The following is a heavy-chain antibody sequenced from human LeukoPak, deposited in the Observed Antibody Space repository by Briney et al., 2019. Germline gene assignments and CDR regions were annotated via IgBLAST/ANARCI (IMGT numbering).Heavy chain of an antibody. CDR2: INHSGST. V-gene: IGHV4-34*01. CDR3: ARGLRQGYKRFDI. D-gene: IGHD1-14*01. J-gene: IGHJ5*01. CDR1: GGSFSGYY. Sequence: SETLSLTCAVYGGSFSGYYRSWIRQPPGKGLEWIGEINHSGSTNYNPSLKSRVTISVDTSKNQFSLKLSSVTAADTAVYYCARGLRQGYKRFDIWGQGTLVTVSS.